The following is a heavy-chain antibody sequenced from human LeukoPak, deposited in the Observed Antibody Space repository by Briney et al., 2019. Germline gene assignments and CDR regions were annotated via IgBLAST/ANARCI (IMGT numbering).Heavy chain of an antibody. CDR3: ARSELLWFGGVNSGFDY. D-gene: IGHD3-10*01. Sequence: SETLSLTCAVYGGSFSDFHWSWIRQSPGKGLEWIGEINHSGTTKYNPSLKSRVTISVDTSKNQFSLKVGSVTAADTAVYYCARSELLWFGGVNSGFDYWGQGTLVTVSS. CDR1: GGSFSDFH. V-gene: IGHV4-34*01. CDR2: INHSGTT. J-gene: IGHJ4*02.